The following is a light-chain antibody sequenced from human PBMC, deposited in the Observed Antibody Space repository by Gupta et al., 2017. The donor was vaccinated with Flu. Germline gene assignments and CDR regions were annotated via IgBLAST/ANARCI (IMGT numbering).Light chain of an antibody. V-gene: IGLV2-14*01. CDR1: SSDIGGYDY. J-gene: IGLJ3*02. Sequence: QSALTQPASVSGSPGHSITISCTGTSSDIGGYDYVSWYQQHPGKAPKLLIYEVKNRPSGVSNRFSGSKSGNTASLTISGLQAADEADYYCSSFTTTSTSVFGGGTKLTVL. CDR2: EVK. CDR3: SSFTTTSTSV.